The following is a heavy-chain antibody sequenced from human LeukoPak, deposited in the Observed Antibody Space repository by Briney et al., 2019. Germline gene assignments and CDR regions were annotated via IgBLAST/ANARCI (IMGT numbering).Heavy chain of an antibody. CDR2: INPNSGGT. Sequence: GASVKVSCKASGYTFTGYYKHWVRQAPGQGLEWMGWINPNSGGTNYAQKFQGRVTITADESTSTAYMELSSLRSEDTAVYYCARSAGDFWSGYHGGYNWFDPWGQGTLVTVSS. V-gene: IGHV1-2*02. D-gene: IGHD3-3*01. J-gene: IGHJ5*02. CDR1: GYTFTGYY. CDR3: ARSAGDFWSGYHGGYNWFDP.